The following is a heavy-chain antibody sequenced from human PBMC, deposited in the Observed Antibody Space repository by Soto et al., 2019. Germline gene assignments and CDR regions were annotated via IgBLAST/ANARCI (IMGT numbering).Heavy chain of an antibody. CDR3: AKEGGESVVVVAATTKWFDP. V-gene: IGHV3-23*01. Sequence: PGGSLRLSCAASGFTFSSYAMSWVRQAPGKGLEWVSAISGSGGSTYYADSVKGRFTISRDNSKNTLYLQMNSLRAEDTAVYYCAKEGGESVVVVAATTKWFDPGGEETLVTVSS. CDR1: GFTFSSYA. J-gene: IGHJ5*02. CDR2: ISGSGGST. D-gene: IGHD2-15*01.